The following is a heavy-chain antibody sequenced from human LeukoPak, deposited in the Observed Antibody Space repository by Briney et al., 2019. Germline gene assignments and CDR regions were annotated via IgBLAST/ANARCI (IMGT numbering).Heavy chain of an antibody. J-gene: IGHJ3*02. CDR3: ATDNYYLRGYSYGYDCAALDI. Sequence: PSGTLSLTCAVYGGSFSGYYWSWIRQPPGKGLEWVGEINHSGSTNYNPSLKSRVTISVDTSKNQFSLKLSSVTAADTAVYYCATDNYYLRGYSYGYDCAALDIWGQGTMVTVSS. V-gene: IGHV4-34*01. CDR2: INHSGST. D-gene: IGHD5-18*01. CDR1: GGSFSGYY.